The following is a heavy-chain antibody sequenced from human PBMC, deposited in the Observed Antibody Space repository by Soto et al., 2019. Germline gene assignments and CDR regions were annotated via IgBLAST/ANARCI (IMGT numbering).Heavy chain of an antibody. D-gene: IGHD2-2*01. Sequence: GGSLRLSCAASGFTFSGYWRSWVRQAPGKGLECVANIKQDGSEKYYVDSVKGRFTISRDNAKKSLYLQMNSLRAEDTAVYYCARGEYQLPSYWGQGTLVTVYS. V-gene: IGHV3-7*01. CDR1: GFTFSGYW. J-gene: IGHJ4*02. CDR3: ARGEYQLPSY. CDR2: IKQDGSEK.